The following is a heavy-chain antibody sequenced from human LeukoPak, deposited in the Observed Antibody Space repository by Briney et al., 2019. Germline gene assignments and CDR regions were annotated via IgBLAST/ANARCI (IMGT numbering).Heavy chain of an antibody. D-gene: IGHD3-10*01. CDR3: ARVYGSGNSMDV. Sequence: GGSLRLSCAASGFTFSSYSMNWVRQAPGKGLEWVSSISSSSSYIYYADSVKGRFTNSRDNAKNSLYLQMNSLRAEDTAVYYCARVYGSGNSMDVWGQGTTVTVSS. J-gene: IGHJ6*02. CDR1: GFTFSSYS. V-gene: IGHV3-21*01. CDR2: ISSSSSYI.